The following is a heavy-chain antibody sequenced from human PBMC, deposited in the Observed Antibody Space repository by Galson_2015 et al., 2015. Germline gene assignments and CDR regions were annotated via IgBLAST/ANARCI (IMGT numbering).Heavy chain of an antibody. V-gene: IGHV1-46*01. CDR3: AREVDYDFWSGYSDY. D-gene: IGHD3-3*01. J-gene: IGHJ4*02. CDR2: INPSGGST. CDR1: GYTFTSYY. Sequence: SVKVSCKASGYTFTSYYMHWVRQAPGQGLEWMGIINPSGGSTSYAQKFQGRVTMTRDTSTSTVYMELSSLGSEDTAVYYCAREVDYDFWSGYSDYWGQGTLVTVSS.